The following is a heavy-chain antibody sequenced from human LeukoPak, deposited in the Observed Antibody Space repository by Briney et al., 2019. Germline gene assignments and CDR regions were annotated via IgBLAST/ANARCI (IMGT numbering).Heavy chain of an antibody. D-gene: IGHD2-21*02. Sequence: SVKVSCKASGGTFSSYAISWVRQAPGQGLEWMGGIIPIFGTANYAQKFQGRVTITADESTSTAYMELSSLRSEDTAVYYCAIFPTYCGGDCYDTNFDYWGQVTLVTVSS. V-gene: IGHV1-69*13. CDR2: IIPIFGTA. J-gene: IGHJ4*02. CDR1: GGTFSSYA. CDR3: AIFPTYCGGDCYDTNFDY.